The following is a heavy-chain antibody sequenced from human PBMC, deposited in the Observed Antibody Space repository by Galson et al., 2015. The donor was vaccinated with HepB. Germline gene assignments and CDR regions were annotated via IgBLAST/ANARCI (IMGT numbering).Heavy chain of an antibody. J-gene: IGHJ4*02. Sequence: TLSLTCTVSGGSLNSGDSYWRWIRQPPGRGLEWIGCIPPFRSIYYNPSLRSRVTISEATSKNQFSLNLTSVTAADTAVYYCARGGDAYKSGYWGQGTLVTVSS. CDR1: GGSLNSGDSY. D-gene: IGHD5-24*01. CDR2: IPPFRSI. V-gene: IGHV4-30-4*01. CDR3: ARGGDAYKSGY.